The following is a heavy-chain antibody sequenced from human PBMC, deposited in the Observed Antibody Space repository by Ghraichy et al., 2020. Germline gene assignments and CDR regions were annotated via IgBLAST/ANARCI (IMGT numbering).Heavy chain of an antibody. J-gene: IGHJ4*02. CDR1: GFTFSSYG. D-gene: IGHD3-10*01. Sequence: GESLNISCAASGFTFSSYGMHWVRQAPGKGLEWVAVISYDGSNKYYADSVKGRFTISRDNSKNTLYLQMNSLRAEDTAVYYCAKDWEGVGRYYFDYWGQGTLVTVSS. V-gene: IGHV3-30*18. CDR3: AKDWEGVGRYYFDY. CDR2: ISYDGSNK.